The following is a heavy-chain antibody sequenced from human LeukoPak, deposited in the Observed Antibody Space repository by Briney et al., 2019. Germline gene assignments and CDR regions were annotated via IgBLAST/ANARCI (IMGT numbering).Heavy chain of an antibody. D-gene: IGHD6-19*01. Sequence: GGSLRLSCEASGFSFSDYGMHWVRQGPGKGLEWVAFILYDGSQKYYADSVKGRLTVSRDNSKNTLYLHMSSLRTEDTAVYYCAKDQAGGWGQGTLVTVSS. J-gene: IGHJ4*02. CDR3: AKDQAGG. CDR1: GFSFSDYG. V-gene: IGHV3-30*02. CDR2: ILYDGSQK.